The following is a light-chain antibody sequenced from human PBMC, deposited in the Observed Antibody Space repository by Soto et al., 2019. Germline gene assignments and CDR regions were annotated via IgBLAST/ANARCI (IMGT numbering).Light chain of an antibody. CDR1: HTASNY. CDR3: QQTYRIPPT. V-gene: IGKV1-39*01. Sequence: QMAQSPSSLSASVGDRISITCRASHTASNYVNWYQQKPGKAPTLLISATSTLQSGVPSRFSGSGSGTDFTLTITSLQPEDFALYYCQQTYRIPPTFGQGTRLEIK. J-gene: IGKJ5*01. CDR2: ATS.